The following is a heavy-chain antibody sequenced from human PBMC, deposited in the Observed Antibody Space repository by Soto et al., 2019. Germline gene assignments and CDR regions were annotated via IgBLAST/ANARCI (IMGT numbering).Heavy chain of an antibody. J-gene: IGHJ4*02. CDR1: GGTFSSYA. D-gene: IGHD3-22*01. CDR2: IIPIFGTA. Sequence: SVKVSCKTSGGTFSSYAVSWVRQAPGQGLEWMGGIIPIFGTANYAQKFQCRVTITADESTSTAYMELSSLRSEDTAVYYCGALHSDVVNRVGCAFWGQRSAVDVSA. CDR3: GALHSDVVNRVGCAF. V-gene: IGHV1-69*13.